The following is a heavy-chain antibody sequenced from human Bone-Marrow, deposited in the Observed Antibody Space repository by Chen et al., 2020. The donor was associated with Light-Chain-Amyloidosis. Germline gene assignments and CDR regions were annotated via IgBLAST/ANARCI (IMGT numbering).Heavy chain of an antibody. J-gene: IGHJ4*02. CDR1: GFTFSSYS. V-gene: IGHV3-48*02. Sequence: EVQLVESGGGLVQPGGSLRLSCAASGFTFSSYSMNWVRQAPGKGLEWVSYMSSSSSTIYYADSVKGRFTISRDNAKNSLYLQMNSLRDEDTAVYYCAREVVYNWNLDYWGQGTLVTVSS. D-gene: IGHD1-20*01. CDR2: MSSSSSTI. CDR3: AREVVYNWNLDY.